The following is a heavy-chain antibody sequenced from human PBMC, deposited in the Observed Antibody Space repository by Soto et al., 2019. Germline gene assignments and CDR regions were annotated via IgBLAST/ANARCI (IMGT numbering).Heavy chain of an antibody. CDR1: GGTFSSYT. Sequence: SVKVSCKASGGTFSSYTISWVRQAPGQGLEWMGRIIPILGIANYAQKFQGRVTITADKSTSTAYMELSSLGSEDTAVYYCARSYSSHDAFEIWGQGTMVTVSS. J-gene: IGHJ3*02. D-gene: IGHD6-13*01. CDR3: ARSYSSHDAFEI. CDR2: IIPILGIA. V-gene: IGHV1-69*02.